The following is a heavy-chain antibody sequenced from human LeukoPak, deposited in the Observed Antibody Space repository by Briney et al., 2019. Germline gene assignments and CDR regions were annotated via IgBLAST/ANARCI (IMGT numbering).Heavy chain of an antibody. CDR1: GFTFINYA. CDR2: ISTNGGST. Sequence: GGSLRLSCSASGFTFINYAMHWVRQAPGKGLEYVSAISTNGGSTYYADSVKGRFTISRDNSKNTLYLQMSSLRAEDTAVYYCVKDSGDSSTSLFDYWGQGTLVTVSS. V-gene: IGHV3-64D*06. J-gene: IGHJ4*02. CDR3: VKDSGDSSTSLFDY. D-gene: IGHD6-13*01.